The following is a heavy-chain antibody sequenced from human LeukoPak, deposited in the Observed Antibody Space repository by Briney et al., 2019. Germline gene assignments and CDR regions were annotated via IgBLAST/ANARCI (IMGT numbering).Heavy chain of an antibody. CDR3: ARGSGVDPYFPPSYYFDY. D-gene: IGHD2/OR15-2a*01. V-gene: IGHV4-30-2*01. J-gene: IGHJ4*02. CDR1: GGSISSGGYS. Sequence: SETLSLTCAVSGGSISSGGYSWSWVRQPPGKGLEWIGYIYHSGSTYYNPSLKSRVTISVDRSKNQFSLKLSSVTAADTAVYYCARGSGVDPYFPPSYYFDYWGQGTLVTVSS. CDR2: IYHSGST.